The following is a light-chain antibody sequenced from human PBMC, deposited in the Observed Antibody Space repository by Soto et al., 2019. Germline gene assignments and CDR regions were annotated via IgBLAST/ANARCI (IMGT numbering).Light chain of an antibody. CDR2: QVS. J-gene: IGKJ1*01. Sequence: DVVMNKSPLSLHVTLGQPASISCRSSQSLVYRDGNTYLTWFQQRPGQSPSRLIYQVSTRDSGVPDIFSRTGSGTHFTIKIRRVEAADVVIYYFMQAAHWTRTFGQGSTVEIE. V-gene: IGKV2-30*01. CDR3: MQAAHWTRT. CDR1: QSLVYRDGNTY.